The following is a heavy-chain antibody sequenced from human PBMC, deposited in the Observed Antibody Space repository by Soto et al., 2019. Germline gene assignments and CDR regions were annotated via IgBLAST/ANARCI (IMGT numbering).Heavy chain of an antibody. J-gene: IGHJ6*02. CDR2: IWYDGSNK. Sequence: GGSLRLSCAASGFTFSSYGMHWVRQAPGKGLEWVAVIWYDGSNKYYADSVKGRFTISRDNSKNTLYMQMNSLRAEDTAVYYCARDNYYGSGSYPLHYYYYGMDVCGQGTTVTVSS. CDR1: GFTFSSYG. D-gene: IGHD3-10*01. V-gene: IGHV3-33*01. CDR3: ARDNYYGSGSYPLHYYYYGMDV.